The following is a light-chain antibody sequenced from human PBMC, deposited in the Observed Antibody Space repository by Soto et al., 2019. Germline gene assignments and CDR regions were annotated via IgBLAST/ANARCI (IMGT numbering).Light chain of an antibody. CDR3: SSYSTTYTYV. CDR2: EVS. Sequence: QSALTQSASVSGSPGQSITISCTGTSSDVGNFKYVSWYQQHPGKVPRLMLYEVSNRPSGVSNRFSGSKSGNTASLTISGLQAEDEADYYCSSYSTTYTYVFGSGTKVTVL. J-gene: IGLJ1*01. CDR1: SSDVGNFKY. V-gene: IGLV2-14*01.